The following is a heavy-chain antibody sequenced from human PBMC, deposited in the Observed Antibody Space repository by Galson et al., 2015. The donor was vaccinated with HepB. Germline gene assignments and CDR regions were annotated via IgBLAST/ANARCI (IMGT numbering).Heavy chain of an antibody. D-gene: IGHD6-19*01. Sequence: QSGAEVKKPGESLRISCKGSGYSFTSYWISWVRQMPGKGLEWMGRIDPSDSYTNYSPSFQGHVTISADKSISTAYLQWSSLKASDTAIYYCARRKQWLVRGDYYYGMDVWGQGTTVTVSS. CDR3: ARRKQWLVRGDYYYGMDV. J-gene: IGHJ6*02. CDR2: IDPSDSYT. V-gene: IGHV5-10-1*01. CDR1: GYSFTSYW.